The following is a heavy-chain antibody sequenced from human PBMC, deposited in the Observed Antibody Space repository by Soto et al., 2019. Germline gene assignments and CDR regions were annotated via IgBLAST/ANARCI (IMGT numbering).Heavy chain of an antibody. D-gene: IGHD3-3*02. V-gene: IGHV1-18*04. J-gene: IGHJ5*02. Sequence: ASVKVSCKASGYTFTSYGVSWVRQAPGQGLEWMGWISAYNGNTKDAQKFQGRVTMSTDTSTSTAYMELRSLRSDDTAVYYCARAHFYSGSGNFNNLMFDPWGQGTQVTV. CDR1: GYTFTSYG. CDR3: ARAHFYSGSGNFNNLMFDP. CDR2: ISAYNGNT.